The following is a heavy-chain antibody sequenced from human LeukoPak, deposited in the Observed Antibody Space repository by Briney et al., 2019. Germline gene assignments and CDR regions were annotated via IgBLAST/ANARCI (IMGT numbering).Heavy chain of an antibody. J-gene: IGHJ6*02. V-gene: IGHV1-8*01. Sequence: ASVKVSCKASGYTFTSYDINWVRQATGRGLEWMGWMNPNSGNTGYAQKFQGRVTMTRNTSISTAYMELSSLRSEDTAVYYCARGYCSSTSCHIMDVWGQGTTVTVSS. CDR2: MNPNSGNT. CDR1: GYTFTSYD. CDR3: ARGYCSSTSCHIMDV. D-gene: IGHD2-2*01.